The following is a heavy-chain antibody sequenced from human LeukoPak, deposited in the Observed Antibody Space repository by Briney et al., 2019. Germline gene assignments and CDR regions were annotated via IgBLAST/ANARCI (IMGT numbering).Heavy chain of an antibody. Sequence: SVGVSCKASGFIFNSSAVQWVRQARGQRLEWIGWIVVGSGNTNYAQKFQERVTITRDMSTSTAYMELSSLRSEDTAVYYCAAGIRYFDWLPDQHFDYWGQGTLVTVSS. J-gene: IGHJ4*02. D-gene: IGHD3-9*01. CDR3: AAGIRYFDWLPDQHFDY. CDR1: GFIFNSSA. CDR2: IVVGSGNT. V-gene: IGHV1-58*01.